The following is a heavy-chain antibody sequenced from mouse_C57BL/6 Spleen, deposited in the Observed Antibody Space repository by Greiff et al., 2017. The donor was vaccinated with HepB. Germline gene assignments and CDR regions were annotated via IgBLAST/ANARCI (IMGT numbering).Heavy chain of an antibody. D-gene: IGHD1-1*01. J-gene: IGHJ4*01. CDR2: INPNNGGT. CDR3: ARSNYYGSSPYAMDY. CDR1: GYTFTDYN. V-gene: IGHV1-22*01. Sequence: EVQLQQSGPELVKPGASVKMSCKASGYTFTDYNMHWVKQSHGKSLEWIGYINPNNGGTSYNQKFNGKATLTVNKSSSTAYMELRSLTSEDSAVYYCARSNYYGSSPYAMDYWGQGTSVTVSS.